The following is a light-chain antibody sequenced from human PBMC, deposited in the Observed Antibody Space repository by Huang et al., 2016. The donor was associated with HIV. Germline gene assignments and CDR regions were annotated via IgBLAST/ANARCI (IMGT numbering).Light chain of an antibody. Sequence: DIPLTQSPFSLSASVGDRVTITCRASQSISSYLNWYQQKPGKAPKILIYAASTLQSGIPSRFSGSGAETDFTLTITSLQPEDFATYYCQQTYIIPITFGQGTKLEIK. J-gene: IGKJ2*01. V-gene: IGKV1-39*01. CDR3: QQTYIIPIT. CDR1: QSISSY. CDR2: AAS.